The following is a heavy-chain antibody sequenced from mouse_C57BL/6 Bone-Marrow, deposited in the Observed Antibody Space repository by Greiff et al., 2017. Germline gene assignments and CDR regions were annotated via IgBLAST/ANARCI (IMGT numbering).Heavy chain of an antibody. CDR1: GYTFTSYW. Sequence: QVQLQQPGAEIVKPGASVKMSCKASGYTFTSYWITWVKQRPGQGLEWIGDIYPGSGSTNYNEKFKSKATLTVDTSSSTAYMQLSSLTSEASAVYYCARTGWLLPYWYFDVWGTGTTVTVSS. CDR3: ARTGWLLPYWYFDV. J-gene: IGHJ1*03. D-gene: IGHD2-3*01. V-gene: IGHV1-55*01. CDR2: IYPGSGST.